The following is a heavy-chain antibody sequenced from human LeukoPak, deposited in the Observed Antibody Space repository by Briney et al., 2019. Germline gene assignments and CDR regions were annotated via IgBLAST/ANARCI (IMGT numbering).Heavy chain of an antibody. CDR1: GFTFSSYW. CDR3: ARERYCSSTSCEHYYYYYYMDV. V-gene: IGHV3-7*01. D-gene: IGHD2-2*01. CDR2: IKQDGSEK. J-gene: IGHJ6*03. Sequence: GGSLRLSCAASGFTFSSYWMSWVRQAPGEGLEWVANIKQDGSEKYYVDSVKGRFTISRDDAKNSLYLQMNSLRAEDTAVYYCARERYCSSTSCEHYYYYYYMDVWGKGTTVTVSS.